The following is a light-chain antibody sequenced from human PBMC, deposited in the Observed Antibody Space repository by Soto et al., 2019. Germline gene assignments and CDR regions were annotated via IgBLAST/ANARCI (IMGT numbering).Light chain of an antibody. Sequence: EIVMTQSPATLSVSPGERATLSCRASQSITGNLTWYQQKPGQAPRLLIYDASTRATGIPARFSGSGSGTEFTLTISSLQSEDFAVYYCQQYHNWPLTFGRGTKV. CDR3: QQYHNWPLT. CDR2: DAS. J-gene: IGKJ4*01. CDR1: QSITGN. V-gene: IGKV3-15*01.